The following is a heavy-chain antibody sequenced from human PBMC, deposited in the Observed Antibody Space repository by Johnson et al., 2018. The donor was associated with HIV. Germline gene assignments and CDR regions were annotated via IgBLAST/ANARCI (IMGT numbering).Heavy chain of an antibody. J-gene: IGHJ3*02. CDR2: ISSSGSTI. V-gene: IGHV3-11*01. CDR1: GFTFSDYY. D-gene: IGHD3-22*01. CDR3: AKVGGYYYETWWGHDAFEI. Sequence: QVQLVESGGGLVKPGGSLRLSCAASGFTFSDYYMSWIRQAPGKGLEWVSYISSSGSTIYYADSVKGRFTISRDNSKNTLYLQMNSLRAEDTAVYYCAKVGGYYYETWWGHDAFEIWGQGTMVTVSS.